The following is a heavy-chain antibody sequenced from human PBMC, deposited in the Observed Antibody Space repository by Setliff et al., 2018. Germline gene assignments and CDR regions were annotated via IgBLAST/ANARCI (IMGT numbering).Heavy chain of an antibody. J-gene: IGHJ4*02. CDR1: TASMPYYY. D-gene: IGHD3-22*01. CDR3: ASRDYYDNRGSLDF. V-gene: IGHV4-59*08. CDR2: VYDTGST. Sequence: PSETLSLTCSVSTASMPYYYWGWIRQPPGKGLEWIGHVYDTGSTKYSPSLKGRVTISMDTSVNEFSLRLTSVTAADTAMYYCASRDYYDNRGSLDFWGQGTLVTVSS.